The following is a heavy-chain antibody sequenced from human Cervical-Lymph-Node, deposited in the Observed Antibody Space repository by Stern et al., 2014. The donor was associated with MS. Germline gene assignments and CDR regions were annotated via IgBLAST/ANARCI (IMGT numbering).Heavy chain of an antibody. CDR1: GFTFSNYW. CDR2: IKQDGSEK. Sequence: EVQLVQSGGRLVQPGGSLRLSCAASGFTFSNYWMSWVRQAPEKGLEWVANIKQDGSEKYYVDSVKGRFTISRDNAKNSLYLQMNSLRAEDTAVYYCARGSDTWGQGTLVTVSS. V-gene: IGHV3-7*01. D-gene: IGHD2-15*01. J-gene: IGHJ5*02. CDR3: ARGSDT.